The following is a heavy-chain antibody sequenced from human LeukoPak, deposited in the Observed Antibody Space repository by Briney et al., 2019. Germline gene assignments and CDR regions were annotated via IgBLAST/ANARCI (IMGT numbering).Heavy chain of an antibody. CDR2: ISGSGGST. D-gene: IGHD4-11*01. J-gene: IGHJ4*02. V-gene: IGHV3-23*01. CDR1: GFTFSSYA. CDR3: ARGGNYRTFDY. Sequence: GGSLGLSCAASGFTFSSYAMSWVRQAPGKGLEWVSAISGSGGSTYYADSVKGRFTISRDNSKNTLYLQMNSLRAEDTAVYYCARGGNYRTFDYWGQGTLVTVSS.